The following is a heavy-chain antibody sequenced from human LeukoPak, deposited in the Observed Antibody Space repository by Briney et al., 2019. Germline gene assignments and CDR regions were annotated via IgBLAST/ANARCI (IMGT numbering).Heavy chain of an antibody. CDR3: ARVSDAAMVFDY. J-gene: IGHJ4*02. D-gene: IGHD5-18*01. Sequence: SQTLSLTCTVFGGSISSGGFYWSWIRQHPGKGLEWIGYIYYTGYTYYNPSLKSRVTISVDTSKNQFSLKLSSVTDADTAVYYCARVSDAAMVFDYWGQGTRVTVSS. V-gene: IGHV4-31*03. CDR1: GGSISSGGFY. CDR2: IYYTGYT.